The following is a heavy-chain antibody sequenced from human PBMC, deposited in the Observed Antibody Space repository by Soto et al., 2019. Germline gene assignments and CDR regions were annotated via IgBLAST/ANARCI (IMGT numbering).Heavy chain of an antibody. CDR2: IYYSGST. Sequence: SESLSLNCTVSGGSISSGGYYWSWIRQHPGKGLEWIGYIYYSGSTYYNPSLKSRVTISVDTSKNQFSLKLSSVTAADTAVYYCARYWRSYFDYWGQGTLVTVSS. J-gene: IGHJ4*02. D-gene: IGHD1-1*01. CDR3: ARYWRSYFDY. CDR1: GGSISSGGYY. V-gene: IGHV4-31*03.